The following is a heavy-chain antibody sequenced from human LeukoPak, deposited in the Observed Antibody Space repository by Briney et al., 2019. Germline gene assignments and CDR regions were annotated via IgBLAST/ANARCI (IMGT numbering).Heavy chain of an antibody. D-gene: IGHD3-22*01. Sequence: GGSLRLSCAASGFTFSSYGMHWVRQAPGKGLEWVAFIRYDGSNKYYADSVKGRFTISRDNSKNTLYLQMKSLRTEDTAVYYCARTDNSGYYYYFDYWGQGTLVTVSS. CDR1: GFTFSSYG. CDR3: ARTDNSGYYYYFDY. V-gene: IGHV3-30*02. CDR2: IRYDGSNK. J-gene: IGHJ4*02.